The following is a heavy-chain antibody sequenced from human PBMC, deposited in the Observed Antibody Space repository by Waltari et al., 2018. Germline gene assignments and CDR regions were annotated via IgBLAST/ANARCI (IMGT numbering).Heavy chain of an antibody. CDR3: AKNATLGRARYFDL. J-gene: IGHJ2*01. D-gene: IGHD2-2*01. V-gene: IGHV3-23*01. CDR1: GFTFSDHA. CDR2: LSASGHVS. Sequence: QLLESGGGLVQPGKSLRLSCVASGFTFSDHAMGWVRQRPGEGLEWVSSLSASGHVSYYTASVKGRFVISRDNSKNTLFLHLNAVTVGDTAIFYCAKNATLGRARYFDLWGRGTLVTVSP.